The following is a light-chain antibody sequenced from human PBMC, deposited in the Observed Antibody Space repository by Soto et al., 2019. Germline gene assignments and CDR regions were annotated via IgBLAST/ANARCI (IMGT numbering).Light chain of an antibody. CDR3: ISYTDRQSYL. J-gene: IGLJ1*01. CDR1: SSDIGSYNH. Sequence: QSVLTQPPSVSGAPGQTITISCTGSSSDIGSYNHVAWYQQFPGKSPKLMIYAVSDRPPGVSDRFSGSKSGITASLTISGLQTEDEADYYCISYTDRQSYLFGTGTKVTVL. V-gene: IGLV2-14*03. CDR2: AVS.